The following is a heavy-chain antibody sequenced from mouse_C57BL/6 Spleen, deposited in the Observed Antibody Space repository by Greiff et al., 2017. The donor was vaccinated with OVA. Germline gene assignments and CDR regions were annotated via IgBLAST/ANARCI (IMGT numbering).Heavy chain of an antibody. J-gene: IGHJ2*01. CDR1: GYTFTSYW. V-gene: IGHV1-5*01. CDR3: TFTTVVPFDY. D-gene: IGHD1-1*01. Sequence: EVQLQQSGTELARPGASVKMSCKTSGYTFTSYWMHWVKQRPGQGLEWIGAIYPGNSDTSYNQKFKGKAKLTAVTSASTAYMELSSLTNEDSAVYYCTFTTVVPFDYWGQGTTLTVSS. CDR2: IYPGNSDT.